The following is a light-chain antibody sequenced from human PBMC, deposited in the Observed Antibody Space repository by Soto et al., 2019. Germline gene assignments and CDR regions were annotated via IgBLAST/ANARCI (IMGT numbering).Light chain of an antibody. CDR3: QQYYSYPRT. J-gene: IGKJ1*01. V-gene: IGKV1-5*02. CDR1: ESISSW. CDR2: DAS. Sequence: DIQMTQTPSTLPASVGDTVSILCRASESISSWLAWYQQKPGNAPRLLIYDASKLGRGVPSRFSGAGSGTDFTLTISCLQSEDFATYYCQQYYSYPRTFGQGTKVDIK.